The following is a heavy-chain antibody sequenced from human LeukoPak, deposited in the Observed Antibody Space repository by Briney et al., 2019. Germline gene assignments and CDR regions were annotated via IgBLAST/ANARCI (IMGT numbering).Heavy chain of an antibody. CDR3: ASENLAYYGMDV. D-gene: IGHD1-14*01. V-gene: IGHV1-69*13. J-gene: IGHJ6*02. Sequence: ASVKVSCKASRGTFSSYAISWVRQAPGQGLEWMGGIIPIFGTANYAQKFQGRVTITADDSTSTAYMKLSSLRSEDTAVYYCASENLAYYGMDVWGQGTTVTVSS. CDR2: IIPIFGTA. CDR1: RGTFSSYA.